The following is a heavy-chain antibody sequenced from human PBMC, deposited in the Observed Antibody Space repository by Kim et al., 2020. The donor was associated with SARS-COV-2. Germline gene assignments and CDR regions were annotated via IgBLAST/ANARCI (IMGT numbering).Heavy chain of an antibody. V-gene: IGHV3-23*01. Sequence: VKSRFTISRDNSKNTLELEMDSLRAEDTAVYYCAKGAAAARHYYYYYMDVWGKGTTVTVSS. J-gene: IGHJ6*03. CDR3: AKGAAAARHYYYYYMDV. D-gene: IGHD6-13*01.